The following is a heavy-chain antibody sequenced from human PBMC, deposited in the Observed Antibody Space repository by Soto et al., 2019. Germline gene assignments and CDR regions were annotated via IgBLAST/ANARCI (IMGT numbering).Heavy chain of an antibody. CDR1: GYTFTDYY. CDR3: ARGVECSGSGWDAFDG. CDR2: INPNTGGA. Sequence: QVQLVQSGAEVKKPGASVKVSCKASGYTFTDYYLHWVRQAPGQGLEWVGWINPNTGGADYAQKLKGRVAFTRDTLISSGHMERSGLRSDDTAIYYCARGVECSGSGWDAFDGWDQGTMLSVSS. D-gene: IGHD6-19*01. J-gene: IGHJ3*01. V-gene: IGHV1-2*02.